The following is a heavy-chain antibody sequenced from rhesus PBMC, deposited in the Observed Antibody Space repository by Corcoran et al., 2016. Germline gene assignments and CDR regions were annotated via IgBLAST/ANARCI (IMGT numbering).Heavy chain of an antibody. V-gene: IGHV4S7*01. Sequence: QVQLQESGPGLVKPSETLSLTCAVSGGSISGGYYWGWIRQHPGKGLEWIGKIYGNIASTYSNPSLQRRVPISKDTSKNQFSLKLSSVTAADTAVYYCARVVTGTPFDYWGQGVLVTVSS. J-gene: IGHJ4*01. CDR3: ARVVTGTPFDY. D-gene: IGHD1-26*01. CDR2: IYGNIAST. CDR1: GGSISGGYY.